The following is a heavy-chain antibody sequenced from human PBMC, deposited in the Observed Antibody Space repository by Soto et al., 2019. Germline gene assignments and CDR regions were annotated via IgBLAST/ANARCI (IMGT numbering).Heavy chain of an antibody. CDR2: IYYSGST. J-gene: IGHJ3*02. CDR3: ARDSYYYDSTPDAFDI. Sequence: SETLSLTCTVSGGSISSGGYYWSWIRQHPGKGLEWIGYIYYSGSTYYNPSLKGRVTISVDTSKNQFSLKLSSVTAADTAVYYCARDSYYYDSTPDAFDIWGQGTMVTVSS. CDR1: GGSISSGGYY. D-gene: IGHD3-22*01. V-gene: IGHV4-31*03.